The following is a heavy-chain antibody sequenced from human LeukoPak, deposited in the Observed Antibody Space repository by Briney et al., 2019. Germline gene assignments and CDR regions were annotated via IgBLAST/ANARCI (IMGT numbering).Heavy chain of an antibody. Sequence: GGSLRLSCAASGFSFSSYWMSWVRQAPGKGLEWVANIRQDGSDKYYVGSVKGRFTMSRDNAKNSLYLQMNSLRAEDTAVYYCARDEYSGNAFDIWGQGTMVTVSS. V-gene: IGHV3-7*01. D-gene: IGHD6-6*01. CDR1: GFSFSSYW. CDR3: ARDEYSGNAFDI. CDR2: IRQDGSDK. J-gene: IGHJ3*02.